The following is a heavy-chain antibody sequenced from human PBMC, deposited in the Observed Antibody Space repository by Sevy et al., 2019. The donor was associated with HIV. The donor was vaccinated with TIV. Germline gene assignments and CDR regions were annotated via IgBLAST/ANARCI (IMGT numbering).Heavy chain of an antibody. CDR2: INPNSGVT. J-gene: IGHJ3*02. Sequence: ASVKVSCKTTGYIFSDYNMHWVRQAPGQGLEWMALINPNSGVTIYAHNFRGRVSVTMETSMSTAYMELSGLTSDDTAVYYCGREDINAPRTLLSFDIWGQGTMVTVSS. D-gene: IGHD3-3*01. CDR1: GYIFSDYN. V-gene: IGHV1-2*06. CDR3: GREDINAPRTLLSFDI.